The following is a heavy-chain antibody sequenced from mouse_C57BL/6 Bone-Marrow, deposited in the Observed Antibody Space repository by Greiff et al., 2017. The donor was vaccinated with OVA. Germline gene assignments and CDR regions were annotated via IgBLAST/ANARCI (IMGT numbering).Heavy chain of an antibody. Sequence: QVQLQQPGTELVKPGASVKLSCKASGYTFTSYWMHWVKQRPGQGLEWIGNINPSNGGTNYNEKFKSKATLTVDKSSSTAYMQLSSLTSEDSAVYYCAREGHYYGSSYRYFDVWGTGTTVTVSS. V-gene: IGHV1-53*01. CDR1: GYTFTSYW. CDR3: AREGHYYGSSYRYFDV. CDR2: INPSNGGT. D-gene: IGHD1-1*01. J-gene: IGHJ1*03.